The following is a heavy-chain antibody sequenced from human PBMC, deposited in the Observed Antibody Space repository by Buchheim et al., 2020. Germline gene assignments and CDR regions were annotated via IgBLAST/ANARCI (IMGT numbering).Heavy chain of an antibody. CDR2: INHSGST. Sequence: QVQLQQWGAGLLKPSETLSLTCAVYGGSFSGYYWSWIRQPPGKGLEWIGEINHSGSTNYNPSLKSRVTISVDTSKNQFSLKRSSVTAGDTAVYYCARGGGLGIVVVPAAKTYYYYMDVWGKGTT. D-gene: IGHD2-2*01. CDR3: ARGGGLGIVVVPAAKTYYYYMDV. J-gene: IGHJ6*03. CDR1: GGSFSGYY. V-gene: IGHV4-34*01.